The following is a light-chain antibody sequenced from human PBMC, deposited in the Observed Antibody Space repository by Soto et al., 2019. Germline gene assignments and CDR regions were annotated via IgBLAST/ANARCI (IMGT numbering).Light chain of an antibody. CDR1: QSTSSW. V-gene: IGKV1-5*03. CDR2: KAS. Sequence: DIQMTQSPSTLSASVGDRVTITCRASQSTSSWLAWYQQKPGKGPKVLIYKASSLESGVPSRFSGSGSGTEFTLTISSLQPDDFATYYCQQYNSHPYTFGQGTKLEIK. J-gene: IGKJ2*01. CDR3: QQYNSHPYT.